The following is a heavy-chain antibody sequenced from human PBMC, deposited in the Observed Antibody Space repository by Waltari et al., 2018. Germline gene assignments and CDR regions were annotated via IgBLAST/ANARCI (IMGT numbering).Heavy chain of an antibody. V-gene: IGHV4-59*01. CDR2: VFSSGSV. J-gene: IGHJ2*01. Sequence: QVQLQESGPGLVKPSETLSLTCTVSGGSISGYYWSWIRQSPGKGLEWIGYVFSSGSVNDNPSLKSRVSISIDTSNNQFSLKLTSVTAADTAVYYCARDRFCTGGTCYAWFFDLWGRGTLVTVSS. CDR3: ARDRFCTGGTCYAWFFDL. D-gene: IGHD2-15*01. CDR1: GGSISGYY.